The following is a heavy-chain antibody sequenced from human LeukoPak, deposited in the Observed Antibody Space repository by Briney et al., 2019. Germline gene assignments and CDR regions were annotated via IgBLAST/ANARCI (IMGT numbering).Heavy chain of an antibody. J-gene: IGHJ4*02. D-gene: IGHD3-22*01. CDR2: IYYSGST. CDR1: GGPISSGGYY. V-gene: IGHV4-31*03. Sequence: SQTLSLTCTVSGGPISSGGYYWSWIRQHPGKGLEWIGYIYYSGSTYYNPSLKSRVTISVDTSKNQFSLKLSSVTAADTAVYYCARGLYYYDSSGYYFRPNDRRANFDYWGQGTLVTVSS. CDR3: ARGLYYYDSSGYYFRPNDRRANFDY.